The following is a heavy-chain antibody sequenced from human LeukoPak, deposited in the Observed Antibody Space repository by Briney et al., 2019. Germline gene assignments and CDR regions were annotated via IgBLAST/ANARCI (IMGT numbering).Heavy chain of an antibody. CDR1: GFTLSSYW. CDR2: INTDGSST. Sequence: PGGSLRLSCSASGFTLSSYWMHWVRQAPGEGLVWVSRINTDGSSTNYADSVKGRFTVSRDNAKNTLYLQMNSLRAEDTAVYYCARVIGWDEPFDIWGQGTMVTVSS. V-gene: IGHV3-74*01. CDR3: ARVIGWDEPFDI. J-gene: IGHJ3*02. D-gene: IGHD1-26*01.